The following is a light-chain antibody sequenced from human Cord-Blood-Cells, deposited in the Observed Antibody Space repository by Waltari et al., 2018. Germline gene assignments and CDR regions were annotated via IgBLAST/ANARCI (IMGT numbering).Light chain of an antibody. Sequence: EIVLTQSPGTLSLSPGERATLPCRASQRVSSSYLAWYQQKPGQAPRLIIYGASSMATGIPDRFSGSGSGTDLTLTISRLEPEDFAVYYCQQYGSSPPYTFGQGTKLEIK. CDR3: QQYGSSPPYT. V-gene: IGKV3-20*01. CDR2: GAS. CDR1: QRVSSSY. J-gene: IGKJ2*01.